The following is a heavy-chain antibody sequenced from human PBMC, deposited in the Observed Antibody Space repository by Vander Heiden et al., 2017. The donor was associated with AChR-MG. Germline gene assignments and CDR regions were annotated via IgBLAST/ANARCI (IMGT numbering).Heavy chain of an antibody. J-gene: IGHJ4*02. Sequence: QVPPVQSGAEAKTPGASVRVSCKASGYTFTSYDNNWVRQATGQGLEWMGWMNPNSGNTGYAQKFQGRVTMTRNTSISTAYMELSSLRSEDTAVYYCARAHYYDSRGDYWGQGTLVTVSS. D-gene: IGHD3-22*01. CDR3: ARAHYYDSRGDY. CDR1: GYTFTSYD. V-gene: IGHV1-8*01. CDR2: MNPNSGNT.